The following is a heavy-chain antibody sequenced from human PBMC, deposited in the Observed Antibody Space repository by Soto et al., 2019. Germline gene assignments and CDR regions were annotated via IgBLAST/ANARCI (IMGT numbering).Heavy chain of an antibody. CDR2: ISYDGSNK. CDR3: AKGYGFLEWLPIYYYYGMDV. J-gene: IGHJ6*02. V-gene: IGHV3-30*18. Sequence: GGSLRLSCAASGFTFSSYGMHWVRQAPGKGLEWVAVISYDGSNKYYADSVKGRFTNSRDNSKNTLYLQMNSLRAEDTAVYYCAKGYGFLEWLPIYYYYGMDVWGQGTTVTVSS. D-gene: IGHD3-3*01. CDR1: GFTFSSYG.